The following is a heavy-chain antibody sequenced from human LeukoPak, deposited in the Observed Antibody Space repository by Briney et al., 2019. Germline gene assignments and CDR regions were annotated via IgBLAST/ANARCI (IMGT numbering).Heavy chain of an antibody. D-gene: IGHD6-13*01. CDR1: GFTVSSNY. CDR2: IYSGGST. Sequence: GGSLRLSCAASGFTVSSNYMSWVRQAPGKGLEWVSVIYSGGSTYYADSVKGRFTISRDNSKNTLYLQMNSLRAEDTAAYYCASRIAAAGTDYWGQGTLVTVSS. CDR3: ASRIAAAGTDY. V-gene: IGHV3-66*02. J-gene: IGHJ4*02.